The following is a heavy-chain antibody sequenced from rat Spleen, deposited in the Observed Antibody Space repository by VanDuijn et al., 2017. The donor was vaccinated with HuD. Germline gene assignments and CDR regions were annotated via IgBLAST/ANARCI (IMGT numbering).Heavy chain of an antibody. CDR3: TTDRNYYSGERYFDY. V-gene: IGHV5-27*01. D-gene: IGHD1-1*01. CDR1: GFTFSNYY. J-gene: IGHJ2*01. Sequence: EVQLVESGGGLVQPGRSLKLSCAASGFTFSNYYMAWVRQAPTKGLEWVAYISTGGGSTYYRDSVKGRFTISRDNAKSTLYLQMDSLRSEDTATYYCTTDRNYYSGERYFDYWGQGVMVTVSS. CDR2: ISTGGGST.